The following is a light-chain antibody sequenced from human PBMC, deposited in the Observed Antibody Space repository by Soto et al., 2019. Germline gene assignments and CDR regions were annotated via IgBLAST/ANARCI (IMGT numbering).Light chain of an antibody. CDR1: QSVSSY. CDR2: DAS. CDR3: QQRSNWPRFT. Sequence: EIVLTQSPATLSLSPGERATLSCRASQSVSSYLAWYQQKPGQAPRLLIYDASNRATGIPARFSGSGSGTDFTLTISSLGPGDFAVYYCQQRSNWPRFTFGPGTKVDIK. V-gene: IGKV3-11*01. J-gene: IGKJ3*01.